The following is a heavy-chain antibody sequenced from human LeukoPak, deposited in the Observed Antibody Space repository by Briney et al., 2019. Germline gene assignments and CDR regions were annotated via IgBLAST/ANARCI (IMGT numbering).Heavy chain of an antibody. D-gene: IGHD3-22*01. CDR2: INSDGSST. Sequence: AGGSLRLACAASGFTFSIYWMHWVRQAPGRGLVWVSRINSDGSSTSYADSVKGRCANSRDNSKNTLYLQMNSLRAEDTAVYYCASNPTSYDRSGPLDYWGQGTLVTVSS. V-gene: IGHV3-74*01. CDR3: ASNPTSYDRSGPLDY. J-gene: IGHJ4*02. CDR1: GFTFSIYW.